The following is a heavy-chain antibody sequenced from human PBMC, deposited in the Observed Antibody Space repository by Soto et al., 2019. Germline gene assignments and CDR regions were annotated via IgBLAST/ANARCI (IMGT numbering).Heavy chain of an antibody. CDR2: IYYSGST. Sequence: KLPETLSLTCAVSGGSISSGGYSWSWIRQPPGKGLEWIGYIYYSGSTNYNPSLKSRVTISVDTSKNQFSLKLSSVTAADTAVYYCANVTRTCISTSCYRYYYGMDVWGQGTTVTVSS. CDR3: ANVTRTCISTSCYRYYYGMDV. J-gene: IGHJ6*02. V-gene: IGHV4-61*08. D-gene: IGHD2-2*02. CDR1: GGSISSGGYS.